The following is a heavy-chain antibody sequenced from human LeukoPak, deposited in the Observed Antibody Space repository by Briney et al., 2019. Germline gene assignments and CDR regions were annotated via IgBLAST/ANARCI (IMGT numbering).Heavy chain of an antibody. Sequence: GESLKISCQGSGYTFTSSWIGWVRQMPGKGLEWMGIIYPGDSDTRYSPSLQGQVTISADKSIRAAYLRWSSLKASDSAMYYCAKGDGYNTFDSWGQGTLVTVSS. J-gene: IGHJ4*02. D-gene: IGHD5-24*01. CDR1: GYTFTSSW. V-gene: IGHV5-51*01. CDR3: AKGDGYNTFDS. CDR2: IYPGDSDT.